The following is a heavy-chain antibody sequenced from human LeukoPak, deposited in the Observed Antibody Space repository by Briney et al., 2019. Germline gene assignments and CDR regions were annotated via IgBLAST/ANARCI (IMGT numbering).Heavy chain of an antibody. J-gene: IGHJ4*02. CDR2: ISYDGSNK. CDR3: AREDSSSANDY. D-gene: IGHD6-6*01. Sequence: GGSLRLSCAASGFTFSSYAMHWVRQAPGKGLEWVAVISYDGSNKYYADSVKGRFTISRDNSKNTLYLQMNSLRAEDTAVYYCAREDSSSANDYWGQGTLVTVSS. CDR1: GFTFSSYA. V-gene: IGHV3-30*04.